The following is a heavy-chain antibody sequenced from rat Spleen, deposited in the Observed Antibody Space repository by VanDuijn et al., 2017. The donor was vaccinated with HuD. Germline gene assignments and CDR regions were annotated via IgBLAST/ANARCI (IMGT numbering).Heavy chain of an antibody. CDR3: TTGEDTPFDY. CDR1: GFTFNNYW. J-gene: IGHJ2*01. D-gene: IGHD2-2*01. Sequence: EVQLVESGGGLVQPGRSMKLSCAASGFTFNNYWMTWIRQAPGKGLEWVASITNAAGKVYYPDSVKGRFTISRDTAQNILYLQMKSPRSEDTATYYCTTGEDTPFDYWGQGVMVTVSS. V-gene: IGHV5-31*01. CDR2: ITNAAGKV.